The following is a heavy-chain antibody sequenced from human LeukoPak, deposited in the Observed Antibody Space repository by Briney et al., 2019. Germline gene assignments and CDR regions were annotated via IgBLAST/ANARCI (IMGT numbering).Heavy chain of an antibody. J-gene: IGHJ5*02. Sequence: SQTLSPTCAISGDSVSSNSVAWNWFRQSPSRGLEWLGRTYYTSKWNNDYAVSVQSRIAVNPDTSKNQFSLHLNSVTPDDTAVYYCARQSYRRFDPWGQGTLVTVSS. CDR3: ARQSYRRFDP. V-gene: IGHV6-1*01. CDR1: GDSVSSNSVA. CDR2: TYYTSKWNN.